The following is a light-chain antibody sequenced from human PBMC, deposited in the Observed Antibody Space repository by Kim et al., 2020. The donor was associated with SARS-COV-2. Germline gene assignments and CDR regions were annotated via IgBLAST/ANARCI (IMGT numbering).Light chain of an antibody. CDR3: QSYNSSNLV. V-gene: IGLV6-57*01. CDR1: SGSIASNY. CDR2: EDD. Sequence: GKTVTVSCTRSSGSIASNYVQGYQQRPGSSPTTVIYEDDQRPSGVPDRFSGSIDSSSNSASLTISGLKTEDEADYYCQSYNSSNLVFGGGTQLTVL. J-gene: IGLJ2*01.